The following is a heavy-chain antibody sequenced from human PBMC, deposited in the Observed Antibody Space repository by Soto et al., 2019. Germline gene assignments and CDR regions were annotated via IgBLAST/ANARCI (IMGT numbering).Heavy chain of an antibody. J-gene: IGHJ6*03. V-gene: IGHV4-39*07. CDR3: ARAFTIFGVVYYYYYYMDV. Sequence: SETLSLTCTVSGGSISSSSYYWGWIRQPPGKGLEWIGEINHSGSTNYNPSLKSRVTISVDTSKNQFSLKLSSVTAADTAVYYCARAFTIFGVVYYYYYYMDVWGKGTTVTVSS. D-gene: IGHD3-3*01. CDR2: INHSGST. CDR1: GGSISSSSYY.